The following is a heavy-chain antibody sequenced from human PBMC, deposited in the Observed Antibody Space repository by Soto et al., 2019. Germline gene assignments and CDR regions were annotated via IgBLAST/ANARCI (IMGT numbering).Heavy chain of an antibody. Sequence: ASVKVSCKASGYTFTSYAMHWVRQAPGQRLEWMGWINAGNGNTKYSQKFQGRVTITRDTSASTAYMELSSLRSEDTAVYYCARAGVRGVSPSGYYFDYWGQGTLVTVSS. CDR1: GYTFTSYA. J-gene: IGHJ4*02. V-gene: IGHV1-3*01. CDR3: ARAGVRGVSPSGYYFDY. CDR2: INAGNGNT. D-gene: IGHD3-10*01.